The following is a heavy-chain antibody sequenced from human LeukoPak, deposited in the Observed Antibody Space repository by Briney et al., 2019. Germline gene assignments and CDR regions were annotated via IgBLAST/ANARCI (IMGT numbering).Heavy chain of an antibody. Sequence: PGGSLRLSCVLSGLTFSSYGMHWVRQAPGKGLEWVAVISYDGSNKYYADSVKGRFTISRDNSKNTLYLQMNSLRAEDTAVYYCAKGGRYCSSTSCYYPSDYWGQGTLVTVSS. CDR1: GLTFSSYG. CDR3: AKGGRYCSSTSCYYPSDY. J-gene: IGHJ4*02. CDR2: ISYDGSNK. D-gene: IGHD2-2*01. V-gene: IGHV3-30*18.